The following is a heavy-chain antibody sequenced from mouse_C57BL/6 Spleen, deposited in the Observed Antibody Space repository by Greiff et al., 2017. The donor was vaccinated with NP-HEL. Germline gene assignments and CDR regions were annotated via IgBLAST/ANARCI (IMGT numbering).Heavy chain of an antibody. V-gene: IGHV1-69*01. CDR2: IDPSDSST. CDR3: ARVYYDYSYFDV. CDR1: GYTFTSYW. Sequence: QVQLQQPGAELVMPGASVKLSCKASGYTFTSYWMHWVKQRPGQGLEWIGEIDPSDSSTNYKQKFKGKSTLTVANSSSKAYMQLSRLTAEDAAVYCCARVYYDYSYFDVWGTGTTVTVSS. J-gene: IGHJ1*03. D-gene: IGHD2-4*01.